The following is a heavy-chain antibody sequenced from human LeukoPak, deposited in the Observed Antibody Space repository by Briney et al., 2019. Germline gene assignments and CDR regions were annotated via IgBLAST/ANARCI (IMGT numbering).Heavy chain of an antibody. CDR1: GGSVRSGGYY. D-gene: IGHD6-19*01. J-gene: IGHJ4*02. Sequence: PSETLSLTCTVSGGSVRSGGYYWSWIRQHPGKGLEWIGYIYYSGSTYYNPSLKGRVTLSVDTSKNQFSLKLTSVTAADTAVYYCAREGPYSSAWFPNRPFDYWGQGSLVTVSS. V-gene: IGHV4-31*03. CDR2: IYYSGST. CDR3: AREGPYSSAWFPNRPFDY.